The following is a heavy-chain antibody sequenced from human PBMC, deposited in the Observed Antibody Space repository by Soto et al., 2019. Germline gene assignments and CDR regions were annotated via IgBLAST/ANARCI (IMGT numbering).Heavy chain of an antibody. J-gene: IGHJ5*02. Sequence: GASVKVSCKASGYTFTSYGISWVRQAPGQGLEWMGWISAYNGNTNYAQKLQGRVTMTTDTSTSTAYMELRSLRSDDTAVYYCARDGMGDIVVVPAAVEDWFDPWGQGTLVTVSS. V-gene: IGHV1-18*01. CDR3: ARDGMGDIVVVPAAVEDWFDP. CDR2: ISAYNGNT. CDR1: GYTFTSYG. D-gene: IGHD2-2*01.